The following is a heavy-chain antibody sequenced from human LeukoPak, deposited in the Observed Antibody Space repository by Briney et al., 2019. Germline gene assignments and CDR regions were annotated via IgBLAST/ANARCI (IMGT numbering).Heavy chain of an antibody. V-gene: IGHV3-21*01. CDR1: GFTFRRYG. D-gene: IGHD3-10*02. CDR3: AELGITMIGGV. J-gene: IGHJ6*04. Sequence: TGGSLRLSCAASGFTFRRYGMSWVRQAPGKGLEWVSSISSSSSYIYYADSVKGRFTISRDNAKNSLYLQMNSLRAEDTAVYYCAELGITMIGGVWGKGTTVTISS. CDR2: ISSSSSYI.